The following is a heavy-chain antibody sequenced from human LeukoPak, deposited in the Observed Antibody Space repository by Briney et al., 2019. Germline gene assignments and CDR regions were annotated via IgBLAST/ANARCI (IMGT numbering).Heavy chain of an antibody. J-gene: IGHJ4*02. CDR1: GYIFTNYG. CDR3: ARDAEYRSGWFDY. V-gene: IGHV1-18*01. D-gene: IGHD6-19*01. CDR2: ISGYSGNT. Sequence: ASVKVSCKASGYIFTNYGISWVRQAPRQGLEWMGWISGYSGNTNYAQSLQGRVTMTTDTSSSTAYMELRSLRSDDTAVYYCARDAEYRSGWFDYWGQGTPVTVSS.